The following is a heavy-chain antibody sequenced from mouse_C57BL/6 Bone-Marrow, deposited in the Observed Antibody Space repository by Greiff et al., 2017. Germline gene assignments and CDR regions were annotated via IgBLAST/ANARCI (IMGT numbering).Heavy chain of an antibody. CDR1: GFSLPSYG. Sequence: VKLVESGPGLVQPSQSLSITCTVSGFSLPSYGVHWVRQPPGKGLEWLGVIWRGGSSDYNAAFISRLSISKDNSKSQVFFKMNSLQADDSAIYYCAKRGYDYDGFAYWGQGNLVTVSA. D-gene: IGHD2-4*01. CDR3: AKRGYDYDGFAY. CDR2: IWRGGSS. J-gene: IGHJ3*01. V-gene: IGHV2-4*01.